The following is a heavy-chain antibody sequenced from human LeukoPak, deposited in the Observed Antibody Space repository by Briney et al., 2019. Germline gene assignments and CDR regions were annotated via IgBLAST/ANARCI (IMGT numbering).Heavy chain of an antibody. J-gene: IGHJ4*02. CDR2: INHSGST. D-gene: IGHD5-12*01. Sequence: PSETLSLTCAVYGGSFSGYYWNWIRQPPGKGLEWIGEINHSGSTNYNPSLKSRDTISVDTSKKQFSLKLSSVTAADTAVYYCALSGYSGYDYRLDYWGQGTLVTVSS. CDR1: GGSFSGYY. CDR3: ALSGYSGYDYRLDY. V-gene: IGHV4-34*01.